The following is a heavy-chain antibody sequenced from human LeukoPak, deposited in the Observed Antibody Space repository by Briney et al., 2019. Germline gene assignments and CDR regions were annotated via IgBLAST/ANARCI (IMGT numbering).Heavy chain of an antibody. D-gene: IGHD3-22*01. CDR1: GGSISSYY. CDR2: IYYSGST. V-gene: IGHV4-59*01. Sequence: SETLSLTCTVSGGSISSYYWSWIRQPPGKGLEWIGYIYYSGSTNYTPSLKSRVTISVDTSKNQFSLKLSSVTAADTAVYYCARAASYDSSGYYYGYYYYMDVWGKGTTVTVSS. J-gene: IGHJ6*03. CDR3: ARAASYDSSGYYYGYYYYMDV.